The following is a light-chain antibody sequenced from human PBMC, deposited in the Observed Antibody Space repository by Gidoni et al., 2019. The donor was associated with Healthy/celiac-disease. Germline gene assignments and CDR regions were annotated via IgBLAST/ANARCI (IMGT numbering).Light chain of an antibody. CDR1: SANIGSNT. CDR3: AAWDDSLNGRV. Sequence: QYVLTQPPSASGTPGQRVTMSCSGSSANIGSNTVHWYQQLPGTAPKLLLYSNNQRPSGVPDRFSGSKSGTSAALAISGLQSEDEADYYCAAWDDSLNGRVFGGGTKLTVL. CDR2: SNN. V-gene: IGLV1-44*01. J-gene: IGLJ3*02.